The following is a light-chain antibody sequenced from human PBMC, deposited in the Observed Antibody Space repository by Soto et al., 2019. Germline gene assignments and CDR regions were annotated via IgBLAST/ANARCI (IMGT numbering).Light chain of an antibody. V-gene: IGLV2-14*01. CDR2: DVS. Sequence: QSALTQPASVSGSPGQSITISCTGTSSDIGDYNYVSWYQQYPGKVPKLVIYDVSHRPSGVSNRFSGCKSGNTASLTISGLQAEDEADYYCSSSTAASSIVVFGGGTKVTVL. CDR3: SSSTAASSIVV. J-gene: IGLJ3*02. CDR1: SSDIGDYNY.